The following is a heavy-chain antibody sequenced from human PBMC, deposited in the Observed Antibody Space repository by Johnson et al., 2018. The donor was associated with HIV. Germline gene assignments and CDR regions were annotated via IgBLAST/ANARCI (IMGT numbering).Heavy chain of an antibody. V-gene: IGHV3-33*06. CDR2: IRYDGSNK. CDR1: GFTFSNNG. Sequence: QVQLVESGGGVAQPGRSLRLSCVASGFTFSNNGMHWVRQSPGKGLEWMTLIRYDGSNKYYADAVKGRFTISRDNSKNTLYLQMNSLRAEDTAVYYCAKDRQFLEWYDAFDIWGQGTMVTVSS. J-gene: IGHJ3*02. CDR3: AKDRQFLEWYDAFDI. D-gene: IGHD3-3*01.